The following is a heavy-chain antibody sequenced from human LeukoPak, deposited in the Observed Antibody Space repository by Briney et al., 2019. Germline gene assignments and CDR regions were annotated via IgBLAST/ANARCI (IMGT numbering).Heavy chain of an antibody. Sequence: SETLSLTCAVCGGSFSGYYWRGIRQPPGKGGECIGEINHSGSPNYTPSLKSRVTISVDTSKTQFSLKLSSVTAADTAVYYCARGWWLDFDYWGQGTLVTVSS. CDR3: ARGWWLDFDY. V-gene: IGHV4-34*01. J-gene: IGHJ4*02. CDR1: GGSFSGYY. D-gene: IGHD6-19*01. CDR2: INHSGSP.